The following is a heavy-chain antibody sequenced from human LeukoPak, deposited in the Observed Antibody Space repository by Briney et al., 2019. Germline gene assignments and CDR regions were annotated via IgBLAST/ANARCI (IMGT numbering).Heavy chain of an antibody. D-gene: IGHD2-21*01. CDR1: GGSISSSSYY. V-gene: IGHV4-39*01. J-gene: IGHJ5*02. Sequence: PSETLSLTCTVSGGSISSSSYYWGWIRQPPGRGLEWIGSIYYSGSTYYNPSLKSRVTISVDTSKNRFSLKLSSVSAADTAVYYCARHIVVVSTPADWFDPWGQGTLVTVSS. CDR3: ARHIVVVSTPADWFDP. CDR2: IYYSGST.